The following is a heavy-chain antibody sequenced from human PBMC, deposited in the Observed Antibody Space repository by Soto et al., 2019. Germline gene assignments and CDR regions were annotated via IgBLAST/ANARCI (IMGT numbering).Heavy chain of an antibody. V-gene: IGHV4-39*01. CDR2: IYYIGNT. D-gene: IGHD4-17*01. CDR3: GGQDYCAEGYYFET. Sequence: QLQLQESGSGLVKPSETLSLACIVSNGSIRGRSSHWGWIRQTPGKGLEWIGSIYYIGNTYYNPSLNSRVASSIETSKPQFCMKMNSVTAADTAVYFCGGQDYCAEGYYFETWGKGARVTVSS. J-gene: IGHJ4*02. CDR1: NGSIRGRSSH.